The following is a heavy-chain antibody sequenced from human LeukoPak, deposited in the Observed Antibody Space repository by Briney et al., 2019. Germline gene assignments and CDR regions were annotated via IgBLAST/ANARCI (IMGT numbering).Heavy chain of an antibody. CDR1: GGSISSSSYY. V-gene: IGHV4-39*01. CDR3: ARLEVPADMLDY. CDR2: IYYRGNT. J-gene: IGHJ4*02. D-gene: IGHD2-2*01. Sequence: SETLSLTCTVSGGSISSSSYYWGWIRQPPGKGLEWIGSIYYRGNTYYNPSLKSRVTISVDTSKNQFSLNLSSVTAADTAVSYCARLEVPADMLDYWGQGTLVTVSS.